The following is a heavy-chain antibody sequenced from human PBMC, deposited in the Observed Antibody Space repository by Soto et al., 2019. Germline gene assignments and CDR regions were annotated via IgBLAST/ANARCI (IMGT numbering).Heavy chain of an antibody. CDR2: ISSSGSTM. D-gene: IGHD4-17*01. V-gene: IGHV3-48*01. Sequence: GSLRLSCAVSGFTFTTYSMKWVRQAPGKGLEWVSYISSSGSTMLYADSVKGRFTISRDNAKNSLYLQMNSLRAEDAAVYYCARDLYGDYCFDHWGQGTLVTVS. J-gene: IGHJ4*02. CDR1: GFTFTTYS. CDR3: ARDLYGDYCFDH.